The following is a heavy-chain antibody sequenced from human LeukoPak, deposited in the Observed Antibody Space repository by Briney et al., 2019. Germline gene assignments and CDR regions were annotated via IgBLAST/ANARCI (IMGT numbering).Heavy chain of an antibody. CDR1: GFTFSNSW. CDR2: IKGDGSEK. V-gene: IGHV3-7*01. D-gene: IGHD4-17*01. CDR3: VAWTTVTPY. Sequence: GGSLRLSCAASGFTFSNSWMSWIRQAPGRGLEWVAHIKGDGSEKYYVDSVKGRFAIFRGNARNSLFLQMNTLRAEDTAVYHCVAWTTVTPYWGQGTLVTVSS. J-gene: IGHJ4*02.